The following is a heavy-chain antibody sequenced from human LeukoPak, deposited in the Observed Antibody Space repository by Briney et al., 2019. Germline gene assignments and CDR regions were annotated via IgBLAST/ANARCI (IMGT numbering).Heavy chain of an antibody. CDR3: ARAGYSYGTGYYFDY. J-gene: IGHJ4*02. CDR1: GGSISSYY. V-gene: IGHV4-59*01. Sequence: SETLSLTCTVSGGSISSYYWSWIRLPPGKGLEWIGYIYYTGATYYNPSPKSRVTISLDTSKNQFSLKLSSVTAADAVVYYCARAGYSYGTGYYFDYWGQGALVTVSS. D-gene: IGHD5-18*01. CDR2: IYYTGAT.